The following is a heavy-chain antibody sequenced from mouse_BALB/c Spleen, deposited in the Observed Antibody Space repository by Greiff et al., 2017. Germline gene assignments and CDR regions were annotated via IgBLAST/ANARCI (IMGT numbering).Heavy chain of an antibody. D-gene: IGHD1-2*01. Sequence: EVQRVESGGSLVQPGGSRSLTCAASGFTFSSFGVHWVRQAPEKGLEWVAYISSGGSTNYYAATVKGRFTISRDTPKNTLFLQMTSLRAEDTAMYYCARAPLDFCGYDYYAMDYWGQGTSVTVSS. CDR2: ISSGGSTN. V-gene: IGHV5-17*02. CDR3: ARAPLDFCGYDYYAMDY. CDR1: GFTFSSFG. J-gene: IGHJ4*01.